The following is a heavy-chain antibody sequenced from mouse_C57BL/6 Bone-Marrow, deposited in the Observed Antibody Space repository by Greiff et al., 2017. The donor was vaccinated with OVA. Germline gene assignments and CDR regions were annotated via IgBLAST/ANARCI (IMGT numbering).Heavy chain of an antibody. Sequence: VQLQQSGPELVKPGASVKISCKASGYSFTGYYMNWVKQSPEKSLEWIGEINPSTGGTTYNQKFKAKATLTVDKSSSTAYMQLKSLTSEDSAVYYCARGSTMGYYYAMDYWGQGTSVTVSS. J-gene: IGHJ4*01. D-gene: IGHD2-1*01. V-gene: IGHV1-42*01. CDR3: ARGSTMGYYYAMDY. CDR2: INPSTGGT. CDR1: GYSFTGYY.